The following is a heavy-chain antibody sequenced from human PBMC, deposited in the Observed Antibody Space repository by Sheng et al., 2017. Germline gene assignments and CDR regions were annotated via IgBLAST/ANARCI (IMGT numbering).Heavy chain of an antibody. CDR1: GFTFSGSA. D-gene: IGHD1-26*01. V-gene: IGHV3-73*02. J-gene: IGHJ4*02. CDR2: IRSKANSYAT. Sequence: EVQLVESGGGLVQPGGSLKLSCAASGFTFSGSAMHWVRQASGKGLEWVGRIRSKANSYATAYAASVKGRFTISRDDSKNTAYLQMNSLKTEDTAVYYCVSGCRGSYRSSVCWGQGTLVTVSS. CDR3: VSGCRGSYRSSVC.